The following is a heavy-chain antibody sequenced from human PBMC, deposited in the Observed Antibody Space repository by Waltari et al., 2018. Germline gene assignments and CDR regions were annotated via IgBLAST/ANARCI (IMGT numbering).Heavy chain of an antibody. CDR2: QKSDGSRT. D-gene: IGHD7-27*01. V-gene: IGHV3-74*01. CDR3: ARHNWGSAY. J-gene: IGHJ4*02. Sequence: EVQLVESGGGLAQPGGSLRLSCGAYGLTFGTVWLHWIRHPPGKGPEWRTRQKSDGSRTDHANSVKGRCTIALDNAKNTLYRQRNSLRADDTAVYDWARHNWGSAYWCQGTLVTVSS. CDR1: GLTFGTVW.